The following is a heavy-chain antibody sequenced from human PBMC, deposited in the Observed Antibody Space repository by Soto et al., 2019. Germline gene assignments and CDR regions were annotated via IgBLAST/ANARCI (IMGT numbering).Heavy chain of an antibody. CDR2: ISGSGGST. CDR3: AKQKTRDYYDSTGYGTFGY. Sequence: GGSLRLSCAASGFTFSSYAMSWVRQAPGKGLEWVSAISGSGGSTYYADSVKGRFTISRDNSKNTLYLQMNSLRAEDTAVYYCAKQKTRDYYDSTGYGTFGYWGQSTLVTVSS. V-gene: IGHV3-23*01. CDR1: GFTFSSYA. J-gene: IGHJ1*01. D-gene: IGHD3-22*01.